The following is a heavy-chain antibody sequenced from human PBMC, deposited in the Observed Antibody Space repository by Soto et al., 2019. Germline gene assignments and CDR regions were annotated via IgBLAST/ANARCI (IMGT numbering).Heavy chain of an antibody. Sequence: QVQLVQSGAEVKKPGSSVKVSCKASGGTFSSYAISWVRQAPGQGLEWMGGIIPIFGTANYAQKFQGRVTITADESTSTAYMELSSLRSEDTALYYCVRDDYGSGSPDRHFDYWGQGTLVTVSS. CDR2: IIPIFGTA. V-gene: IGHV1-69*01. D-gene: IGHD3-10*01. CDR3: VRDDYGSGSPDRHFDY. CDR1: GGTFSSYA. J-gene: IGHJ4*02.